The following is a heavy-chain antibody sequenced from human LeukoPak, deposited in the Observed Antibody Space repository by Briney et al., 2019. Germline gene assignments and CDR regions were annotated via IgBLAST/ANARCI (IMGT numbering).Heavy chain of an antibody. D-gene: IGHD3-22*01. CDR2: IRYDGSNK. CDR3: AKGKPFFLYDSSGSFDY. V-gene: IGHV3-30*02. CDR1: GFTFSSYG. Sequence: GGSLRLSCAASGFTFSSYGMHWVRQAPGKGLEWVAFIRYDGSNKYYADSVKGRLTISRDNSKNTLYLQMNSLRAEDTAVYYCAKGKPFFLYDSSGSFDYWGQGTLVTVSS. J-gene: IGHJ4*02.